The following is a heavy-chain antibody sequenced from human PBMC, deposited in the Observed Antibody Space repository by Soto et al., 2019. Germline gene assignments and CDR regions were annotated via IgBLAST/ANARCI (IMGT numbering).Heavy chain of an antibody. D-gene: IGHD3-22*01. Sequence: SETLSLTCTVSGGSISSYYWSWIRQPPGKGLEWIGYIYYSGSNNYNPSLKSRVTISVDTSKNQFSLKLSSVTAADTAVYYCARGYYYDSSGYFGYWGQGTLVTVSS. V-gene: IGHV4-59*01. J-gene: IGHJ4*02. CDR3: ARGYYYDSSGYFGY. CDR2: IYYSGSN. CDR1: GGSISSYY.